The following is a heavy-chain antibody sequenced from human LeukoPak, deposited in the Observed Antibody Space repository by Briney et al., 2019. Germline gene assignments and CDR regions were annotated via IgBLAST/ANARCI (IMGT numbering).Heavy chain of an antibody. V-gene: IGHV1-18*01. Sequence: GASVKVSCKSTGYTFTTYGITWVRQAPGQGLEWMGWISTDNGDTNYAQKLQGRVTMTTDTSTSTAYMELRSLRSDDTAVYYCARDLARVQLERRGGYYYGMDVWGQGTTVTVSS. CDR2: ISTDNGDT. J-gene: IGHJ6*02. D-gene: IGHD1-1*01. CDR1: GYTFTTYG. CDR3: ARDLARVQLERRGGYYYGMDV.